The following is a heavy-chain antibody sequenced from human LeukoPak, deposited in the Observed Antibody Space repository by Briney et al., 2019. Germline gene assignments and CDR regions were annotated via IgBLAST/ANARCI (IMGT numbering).Heavy chain of an antibody. Sequence: GESLKISCKASGDTFTGYWVGWVRQMPGKGLEWMGIIYPGDSDTRYSPSFQGQVTISADKSISTAYLQWSSLKASDTAMYYCARVVGLEWSNWFDPWGQGTLVTVSS. CDR2: IYPGDSDT. CDR3: ARVVGLEWSNWFDP. J-gene: IGHJ5*02. V-gene: IGHV5-51*01. D-gene: IGHD3-3*01. CDR1: GDTFTGYW.